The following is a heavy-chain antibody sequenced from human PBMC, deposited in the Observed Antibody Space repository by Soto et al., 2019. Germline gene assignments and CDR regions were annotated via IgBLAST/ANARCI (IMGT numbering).Heavy chain of an antibody. D-gene: IGHD6-13*01. V-gene: IGHV3-21*01. CDR3: ASVHTAAAFDY. J-gene: IGHJ4*02. CDR2: ISSSSSYI. CDR1: GGSFSSYS. Sequence: ETLSLTCAVYGGSFSSYSMNWVRQAPGKGLEWVSSISSSSSYIYYADSVKGRFTISRDNAKNSLYLQMNSLRAEDTAVYYCASVHTAAAFDYWGQGTLVTVSS.